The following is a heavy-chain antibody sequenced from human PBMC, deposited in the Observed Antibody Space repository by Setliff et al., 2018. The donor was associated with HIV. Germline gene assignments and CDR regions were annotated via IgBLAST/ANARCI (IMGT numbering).Heavy chain of an antibody. CDR1: HGAISSYY. V-gene: IGHV4-59*08. D-gene: IGHD4-17*01. Sequence: PSQTLSLTCTVSHGAISSYYWSWIRQPPGKGLEWIGHIYYSRSTNYNPSLKSRVTISVDRPKNQFSLKVSSVTAADTAVYYCARLQLKVTTWYFDLWGRGTLVTVSS. CDR2: IYYSRST. J-gene: IGHJ2*01. CDR3: ARLQLKVTTWYFDL.